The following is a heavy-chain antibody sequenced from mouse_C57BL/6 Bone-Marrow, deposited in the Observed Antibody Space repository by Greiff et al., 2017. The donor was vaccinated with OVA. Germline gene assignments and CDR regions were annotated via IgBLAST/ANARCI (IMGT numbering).Heavy chain of an antibody. CDR3: ARHSNPYWYFDV. D-gene: IGHD2-5*01. CDR1: GFSLTSYG. Sequence: VQLQQSGPGLVAPSQRLSITCTVSGFSLTSYGVHWVRQPPGKGLEWLVVIWSDGSTTYNSALKSRLRISKDNSKSQVFLKMNSLQTDDTAMYYCARHSNPYWYFDVLGTGTTVTVSS. V-gene: IGHV2-6-1*01. CDR2: IWSDGST. J-gene: IGHJ1*03.